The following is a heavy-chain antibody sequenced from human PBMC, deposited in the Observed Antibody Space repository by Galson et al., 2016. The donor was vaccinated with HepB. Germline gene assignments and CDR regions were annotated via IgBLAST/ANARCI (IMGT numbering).Heavy chain of an antibody. Sequence: SLRLSCAASGFTFRNYGIHWVRQAPGKGLEWLAVISYDGNNGYYADSVKGRFTISRDNSKNTLDLQMNSLRAEDTAVYYCAKDRDSHGYVVGYVLDVWGQGTTVTVSS. D-gene: IGHD3-10*02. CDR3: AKDRDSHGYVVGYVLDV. V-gene: IGHV3-30*18. CDR1: GFTFRNYG. J-gene: IGHJ6*02. CDR2: ISYDGNNG.